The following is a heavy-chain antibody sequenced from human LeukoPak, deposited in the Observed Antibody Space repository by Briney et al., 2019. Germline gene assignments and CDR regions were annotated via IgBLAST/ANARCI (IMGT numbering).Heavy chain of an antibody. V-gene: IGHV1-46*01. CDR2: VNPRGGST. J-gene: IGHJ6*02. D-gene: IGHD3-3*01. CDR3: ARGHGLRSPYGMDV. Sequence: ASVKGSCKASGYTFTSYYMQWVRQAPGQGLEWRGIVNPRGGSTSYAQKFQARVTMTRDTSTSTVYMELSSLRSEDTAVYYCARGHGLRSPYGMDVWGQGTTVTVSS. CDR1: GYTFTSYY.